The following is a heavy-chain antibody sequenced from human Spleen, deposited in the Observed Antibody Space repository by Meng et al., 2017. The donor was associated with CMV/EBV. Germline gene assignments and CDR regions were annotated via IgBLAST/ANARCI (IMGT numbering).Heavy chain of an antibody. V-gene: IGHV3-33*08. CDR2: IFNDGSKK. CDR3: ARASKDFLSGHWDYGMDV. Sequence: GESLKISCAASGFTFDDYGMSWVRQAPGKGLEWVAVIFNDGSKKYYADSVKGRFTISRDNSKNTLYLQMNSLRAEDTAVHYCARASKDFLSGHWDYGMDVWGQGTTVTVSS. CDR1: GFTFDDYG. D-gene: IGHD3-3*01. J-gene: IGHJ6*02.